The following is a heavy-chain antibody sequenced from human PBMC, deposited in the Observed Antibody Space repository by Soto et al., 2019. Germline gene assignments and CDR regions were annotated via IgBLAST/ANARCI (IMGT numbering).Heavy chain of an antibody. Sequence: EVQLAESGGGLVQPGGSLRLSCAASGFQFSSYEMNWVRQAPGKGLEWVEHISHSGATIFYTDSVKGRFTISRDNTNNSLSLQMNSLRADDTAIYYCARGAFWYTTSTTDDAFDVWGQGTVVTVSS. CDR2: ISHSGATI. CDR3: ARGAFWYTTSTTDDAFDV. J-gene: IGHJ3*01. V-gene: IGHV3-48*03. D-gene: IGHD6-6*01. CDR1: GFQFSSYE.